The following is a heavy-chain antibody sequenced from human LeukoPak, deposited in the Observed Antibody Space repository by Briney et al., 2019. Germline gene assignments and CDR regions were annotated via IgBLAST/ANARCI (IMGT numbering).Heavy chain of an antibody. Sequence: PGGSLRLSCAASGFSFSSNAMSWVRQAPGKGLEWVSAISGTGSSTYFADSVKGRFIISRDNSKNTLCLQMNSLRVEDTAVYYCARGRPHGNDYWGQGTLVTVSS. D-gene: IGHD4-23*01. CDR2: ISGTGSST. V-gene: IGHV3-23*01. J-gene: IGHJ4*02. CDR3: ARGRPHGNDY. CDR1: GFSFSSNA.